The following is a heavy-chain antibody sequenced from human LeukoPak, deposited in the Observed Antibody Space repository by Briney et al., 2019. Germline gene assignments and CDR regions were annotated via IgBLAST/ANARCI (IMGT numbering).Heavy chain of an antibody. CDR3: ARGFLQLTPYHFDY. CDR2: IHNDGST. Sequence: GGSLRLSCAASGFDVSINYMNWIRQSPEKGLEWVSIIHNDGSTYYADSVKGRFTVSRDNSKNTVSLQMDSLRVDDTGIYYCARGFLQLTPYHFDYWGQGALVTVSS. CDR1: GFDVSINY. V-gene: IGHV3-66*01. D-gene: IGHD1-1*01. J-gene: IGHJ4*02.